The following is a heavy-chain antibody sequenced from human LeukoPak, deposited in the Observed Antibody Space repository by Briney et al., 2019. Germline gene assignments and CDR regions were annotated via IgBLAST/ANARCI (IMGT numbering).Heavy chain of an antibody. Sequence: SETLSLTCAVYGGSFSGYYWSWIRQPPGKGLEWLGEINHSGSTNYNPSLKSRVTISVDTSKKQFSLKLSSVTAADTAVYYCVTYYFDSSGPKKNYWGQGTLVTVS. J-gene: IGHJ4*02. CDR2: INHSGST. CDR1: GGSFSGYY. D-gene: IGHD3-22*01. CDR3: VTYYFDSSGPKKNY. V-gene: IGHV4-34*01.